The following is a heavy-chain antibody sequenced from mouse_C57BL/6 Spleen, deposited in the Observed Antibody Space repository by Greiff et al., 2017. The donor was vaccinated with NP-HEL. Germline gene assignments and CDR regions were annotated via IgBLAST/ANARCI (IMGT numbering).Heavy chain of an antibody. D-gene: IGHD2-4*01. CDR2: IYPGDGDT. CDR1: GYAFSSSW. V-gene: IGHV1-82*01. J-gene: IGHJ2*01. Sequence: QVQLQQSGPELVKPGASVKISCKASGYAFSSSWMNWVKQRPGKGLEWIGRIYPGDGDTNYNGKVKGKATLTADKSSSTAYMQLSSLTSEDSAVYFCARSDYDRNYFDYWGQGTTLTVSS. CDR3: ARSDYDRNYFDY.